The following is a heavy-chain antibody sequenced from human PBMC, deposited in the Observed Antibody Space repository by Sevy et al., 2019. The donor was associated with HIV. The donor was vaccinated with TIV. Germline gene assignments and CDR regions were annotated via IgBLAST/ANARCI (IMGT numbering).Heavy chain of an antibody. Sequence: GGSLRLSCAASGFTFSSYSMNWVRQAPGKGMEWVSYISSSSSTIYYAGSVKGRFTISRDNAKNSLYLQMNSLRDEDTAVYYCAMFAGDFWSGYYVGEYFQHWGQGTLVTVSS. V-gene: IGHV3-48*02. CDR1: GFTFSSYS. J-gene: IGHJ1*01. CDR2: ISSSSSTI. D-gene: IGHD3-3*01. CDR3: AMFAGDFWSGYYVGEYFQH.